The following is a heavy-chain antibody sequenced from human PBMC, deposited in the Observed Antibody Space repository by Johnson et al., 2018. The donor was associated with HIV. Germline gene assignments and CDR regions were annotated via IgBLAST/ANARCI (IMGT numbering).Heavy chain of an antibody. CDR3: ARDLSGNYGDAFDI. CDR2: ISYDGSNK. Sequence: QVQLVESGGGVVQPGRSLRLSCAASGFTFSSYAMHWVRQAPGKGLEWVAVISYDGSNKYYADSVKGRFTISRDNSKNTLYLQMNSLRAEDTAVFYCARDLSGNYGDAFDIWGQGTMVTVSS. CDR1: GFTFSSYA. D-gene: IGHD1-26*01. V-gene: IGHV3-30-3*01. J-gene: IGHJ3*02.